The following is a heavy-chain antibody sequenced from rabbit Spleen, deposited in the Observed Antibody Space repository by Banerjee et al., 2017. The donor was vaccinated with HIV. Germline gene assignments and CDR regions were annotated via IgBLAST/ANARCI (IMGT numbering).Heavy chain of an antibody. CDR2: INTITGKT. Sequence: EQLEESGGGLVKPEGSLTLTCKASGVSFSDKDVMCWVRQAPGKGLEWIACINTITGKTVYASWAKGRFIMSRTSSTTVTLQMTSLTVADTATYFCARDGAGGSYFALWGQGTLVTVS. CDR3: ARDGAGGSYFAL. D-gene: IGHD8-1*01. V-gene: IGHV1S45*01. CDR1: GVSFSDKDV. J-gene: IGHJ4*01.